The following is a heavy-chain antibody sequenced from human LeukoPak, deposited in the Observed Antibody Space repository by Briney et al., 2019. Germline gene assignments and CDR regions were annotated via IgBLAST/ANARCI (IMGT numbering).Heavy chain of an antibody. V-gene: IGHV3-48*04. Sequence: PGGSLRLSCAASGFTFSSYSMNWVRQAPGKGLEWVSYISSSGSTVYYADSVKGRFTISRDNAKNSLYLQMNSLRAEDTAVYYCARAGYYYGSGSYYSSLYYMDVWGKGTTVTVSS. CDR3: ARAGYYYGSGSYYSSLYYMDV. D-gene: IGHD3-10*01. CDR2: ISSSGSTV. J-gene: IGHJ6*03. CDR1: GFTFSSYS.